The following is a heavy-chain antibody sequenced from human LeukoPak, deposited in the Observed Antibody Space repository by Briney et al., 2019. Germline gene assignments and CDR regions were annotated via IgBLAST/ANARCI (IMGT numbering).Heavy chain of an antibody. CDR3: ARGKDENLLWFGELSRWGNRGGDWFDP. V-gene: IGHV1-3*01. D-gene: IGHD3-10*01. CDR2: INAGNGNT. J-gene: IGHJ5*02. Sequence: ASVKVSCKASGYTFTSYAMHWVRQAPGQGLEWMGWINAGNGNTKYSQKFQGRVTITWDTSASTAYMELSSLRSEDTAVYYCARGKDENLLWFGELSRWGNRGGDWFDPWGQGTLVTVSS. CDR1: GYTFTSYA.